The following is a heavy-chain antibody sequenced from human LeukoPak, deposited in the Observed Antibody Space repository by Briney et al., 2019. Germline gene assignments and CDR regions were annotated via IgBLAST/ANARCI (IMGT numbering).Heavy chain of an antibody. CDR1: GFTFSSYA. CDR3: AKDSYSGYEDPPYFDY. J-gene: IGHJ4*02. CDR2: ISGSGGST. V-gene: IGHV3-23*01. D-gene: IGHD5-12*01. Sequence: GGSLRLSCAASGFTFSSYAMSWVRQAPGKGLEWVSAISGSGGSTYYADSVKGRFTISRDNSKNTLYLQMNSLRAEDTAVYYCAKDSYSGYEDPPYFDYSGQGTLVTVSS.